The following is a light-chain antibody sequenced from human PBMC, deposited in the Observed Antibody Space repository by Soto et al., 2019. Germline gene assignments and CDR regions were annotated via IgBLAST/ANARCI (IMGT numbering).Light chain of an antibody. V-gene: IGLV1-44*01. CDR1: SSNIGSNT. Sequence: QSVLTQPPSASGTPGQRVTISCSGSSSNIGSNTVNWYQQLPGTAPKLLIYSNNERPSGVPDRFSGSKSGTSASLAISGLQSEVEADYYCAAWADSLNGHVLCGGGSQLSVL. J-gene: IGLJ2*01. CDR3: AAWADSLNGHVL. CDR2: SNN.